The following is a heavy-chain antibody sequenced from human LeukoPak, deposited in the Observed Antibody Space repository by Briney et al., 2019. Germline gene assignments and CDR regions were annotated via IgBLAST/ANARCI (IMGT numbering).Heavy chain of an antibody. D-gene: IGHD4-11*01. Sequence: PSETLSLTCTVSGGSISSGSYYWAWIRQPPGKGLEWIGNIYYSGSTYYNPSLKSRVTISVDTSKNQFSLKLSSVTAADTAVYYCARRYSNYFFDYWGQGTLVTVSS. CDR1: GGSISSGSYY. V-gene: IGHV4-39*07. CDR2: IYYSGST. CDR3: ARRYSNYFFDY. J-gene: IGHJ4*02.